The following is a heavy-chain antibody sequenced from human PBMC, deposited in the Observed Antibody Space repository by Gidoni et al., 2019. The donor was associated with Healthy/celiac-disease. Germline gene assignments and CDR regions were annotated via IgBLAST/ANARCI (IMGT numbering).Heavy chain of an antibody. CDR3: ARHIPDDYGDDPLLNWFDP. J-gene: IGHJ5*02. V-gene: IGHV4-39*01. CDR1: GGSISSSSYY. Sequence: QLQLQESGPGLVKPSETLSLTCTVSGGSISSSSYYWGWLRQPPEKGLEWIGSIYYSGSTYYNPSLKSRVTISVDTSKNQFSLKLSSVTAADTAVYYCARHIPDDYGDDPLLNWFDPWGQGTLVTVSS. D-gene: IGHD4-17*01. CDR2: IYYSGST.